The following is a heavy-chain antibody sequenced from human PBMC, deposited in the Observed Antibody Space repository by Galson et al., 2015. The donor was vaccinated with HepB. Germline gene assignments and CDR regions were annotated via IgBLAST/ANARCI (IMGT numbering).Heavy chain of an antibody. Sequence: QSGAEVKKPGESLKISCTGSGYSFTSYWIGWIRQPPGKGLEWIGEINHSGSTNYNPSLKSRVTISVDTSKNQFSLKLSSVTAADTAVYYCARSFRRYYDFWSGYPSTIWFDPWGQGTLVTVSS. CDR3: ARSFRRYYDFWSGYPSTIWFDP. CDR2: INHSGST. D-gene: IGHD3-3*01. J-gene: IGHJ5*02. CDR1: GYSFTSYW. V-gene: IGHV4-34*01.